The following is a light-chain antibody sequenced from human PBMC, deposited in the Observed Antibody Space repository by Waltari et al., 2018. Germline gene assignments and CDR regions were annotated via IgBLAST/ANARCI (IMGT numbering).Light chain of an antibody. CDR3: SSYAGSNLWV. J-gene: IGLJ3*02. CDR2: EVT. Sequence: QSALTQPPSASGSPGQSVTISCTGTSSAVGGYDYVSWYQQHPDKALKLMIYEVTKRPSVVPDRFSGSKSGNTASLTVSGLQAEDEADYYCSSYAGSNLWVFGGGTKLTVL. V-gene: IGLV2-8*01. CDR1: SSAVGGYDY.